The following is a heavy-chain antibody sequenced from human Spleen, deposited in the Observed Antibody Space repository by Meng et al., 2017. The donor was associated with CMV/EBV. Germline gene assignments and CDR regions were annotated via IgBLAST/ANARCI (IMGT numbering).Heavy chain of an antibody. CDR2: INPHGGAT. V-gene: IGHV1-2*04. CDR1: TFPDSF. Sequence: TFPDSFVHRVQTAPGQGLEWMGWINPHGGATNYAQKFHAWFPLPRDPSITTAYMELPRLKSDDTAVYYWAGGGGTVVRAVDNWFDPWGQGTLVTVSS. CDR3: AGGGGTVVRAVDNWFDP. D-gene: IGHD3-10*01. J-gene: IGHJ5*02.